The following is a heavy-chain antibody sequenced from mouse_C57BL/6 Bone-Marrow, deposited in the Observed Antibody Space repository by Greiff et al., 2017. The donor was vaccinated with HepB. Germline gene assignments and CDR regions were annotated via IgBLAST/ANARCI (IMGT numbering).Heavy chain of an antibody. V-gene: IGHV1-19*01. Sequence: EVQLQQSGPVLVKPGASVKMSCKASGYTFTDYYMNWVKQSHGKSLEWIGVINPYNGGTSYNQKFKGKATLTVDKSSSTAYMELNSLTSEDSAVYYCARRSEGGYFDYWGQGTTLTVSS. D-gene: IGHD1-1*02. CDR2: INPYNGGT. J-gene: IGHJ2*01. CDR3: ARRSEGGYFDY. CDR1: GYTFTDYY.